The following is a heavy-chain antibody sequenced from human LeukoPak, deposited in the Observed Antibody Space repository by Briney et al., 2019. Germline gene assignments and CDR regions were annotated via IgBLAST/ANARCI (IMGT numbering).Heavy chain of an antibody. V-gene: IGHV4-34*01. CDR2: INHSGST. J-gene: IGHJ4*02. D-gene: IGHD3-9*01. CDR3: ARVTGYTIEDYFDY. CDR1: GGSFSGYY. Sequence: SETLPLTCAVYGGSFSGYYWSWIRQPPGKGLEWIGEINHSGSTNYNLSLKSRVTISVDTSKNQFSLKLRSVTAADTAVYYCARVTGYTIEDYFDYWGQGTLVTVSS.